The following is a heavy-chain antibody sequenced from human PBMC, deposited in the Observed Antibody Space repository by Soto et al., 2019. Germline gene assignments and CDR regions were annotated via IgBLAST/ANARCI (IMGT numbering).Heavy chain of an antibody. CDR3: ARDDSGGYYLFDY. D-gene: IGHD3-22*01. V-gene: IGHV1-3*01. Sequence: ASLKVSCNASGYTCTSYAMHWVLQAPGQRLEWMGWINAGNGNTKYSQKFQGRVTITRDTSASTAYMELSSLRSEDTAVYYCARDDSGGYYLFDYWGQGTLVSVSS. J-gene: IGHJ4*02. CDR1: GYTCTSYA. CDR2: INAGNGNT.